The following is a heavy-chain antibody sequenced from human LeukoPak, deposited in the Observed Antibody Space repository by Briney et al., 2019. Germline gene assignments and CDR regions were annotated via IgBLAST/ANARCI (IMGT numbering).Heavy chain of an antibody. CDR3: ARLTSGPKGYFDY. Sequence: SETLSLTCTVSGGSISSSSYYWGWIRQPPGKGLEWIGSIYYSGSTYYNPSLKSRVTISVDTSKNQFSLKLSSVTAADTAVYYCARLTSGPKGYFDYWGQGTLVTVSS. CDR2: IYYSGST. J-gene: IGHJ4*02. V-gene: IGHV4-39*01. D-gene: IGHD6-19*01. CDR1: GGSISSSSYY.